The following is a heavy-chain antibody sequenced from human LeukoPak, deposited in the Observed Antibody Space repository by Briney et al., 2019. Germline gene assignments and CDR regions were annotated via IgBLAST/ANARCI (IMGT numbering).Heavy chain of an antibody. V-gene: IGHV4-61*02. CDR3: ARYSGMGYSPGTYSNS. J-gene: IGHJ4*02. Sequence: PSETLSLTCTVSGGSISSGSYYWSWIRQPAGKGLEWLGRIYTSGSTNYNPSLKSRVTISVDTSKNQFSLKLSSVSAADTAVYYCARYSGMGYSPGTYSNSWGQGTRVTVSS. D-gene: IGHD1-26*01. CDR1: GGSISSGSYY. CDR2: IYTSGST.